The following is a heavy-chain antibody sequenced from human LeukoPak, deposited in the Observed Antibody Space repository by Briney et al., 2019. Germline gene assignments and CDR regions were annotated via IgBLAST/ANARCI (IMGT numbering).Heavy chain of an antibody. CDR3: ARDRGTYYYDSSQNSDAFDI. Sequence: ASAKVSCKASGYTFTSYYMHWVRQAPGQGLEWMGIINPSGGSTSYAQKFQGRVTMTRDTSTSTVYMELSSLRSEDTAVYYCARDRGTYYYDSSQNSDAFDIWGQGTMVTVSS. J-gene: IGHJ3*02. D-gene: IGHD3-22*01. CDR1: GYTFTSYY. CDR2: INPSGGST. V-gene: IGHV1-46*01.